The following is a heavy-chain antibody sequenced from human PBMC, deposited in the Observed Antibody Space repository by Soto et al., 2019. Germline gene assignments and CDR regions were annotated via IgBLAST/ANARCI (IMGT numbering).Heavy chain of an antibody. D-gene: IGHD6-13*01. CDR2: IIPIFGTA. CDR3: ARTGGIAAASPLGWYFDL. CDR1: GGTFSSYA. V-gene: IGHV1-69*12. Sequence: QVQLVQSGAEVKKPGSSVKVSCKASGGTFSSYAISWVRQAPGQGLEWMGGIIPIFGTANYAQKFQGRVTITADESTSTAYMELSSLISEDTAVYYCARTGGIAAASPLGWYFDLWGRGTLVTVSS. J-gene: IGHJ2*01.